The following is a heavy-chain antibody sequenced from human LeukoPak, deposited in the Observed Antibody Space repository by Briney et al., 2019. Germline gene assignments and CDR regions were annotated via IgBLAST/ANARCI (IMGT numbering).Heavy chain of an antibody. CDR1: GFTFSSYS. CDR3: AREPSYYYDSSGYNYYYMDV. D-gene: IGHD3-22*01. CDR2: ISSSSSTI. J-gene: IGHJ6*03. V-gene: IGHV3-48*01. Sequence: GGSLRLSCAASGFTFSSYSMNWVRQAPEKGLEWVSYISSSSSTIYYADSVKGRFTISRDNAKNSLYVQMNNLRAEDTAVYYCAREPSYYYDSSGYNYYYMDVWGKGTTVTVSS.